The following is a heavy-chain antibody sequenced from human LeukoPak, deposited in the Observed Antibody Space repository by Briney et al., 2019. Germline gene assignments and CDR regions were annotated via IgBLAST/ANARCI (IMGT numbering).Heavy chain of an antibody. CDR3: AKVWGVGGYYYYYMDV. D-gene: IGHD3-10*01. CDR1: GFTFSSYA. Sequence: GGSLRLSCAASGFTFSSYAMSWVRQAPGKGLEWVSAISGSGGSTYYADSVKGRFTISRDNSKNTLYLQMNSLRAEDTAVYYCAKVWGVGGYYYYYMDVWGKGTTVTVSS. V-gene: IGHV3-23*01. CDR2: ISGSGGST. J-gene: IGHJ6*03.